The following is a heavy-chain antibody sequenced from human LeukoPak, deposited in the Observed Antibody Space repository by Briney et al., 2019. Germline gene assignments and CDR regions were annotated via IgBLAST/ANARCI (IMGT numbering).Heavy chain of an antibody. J-gene: IGHJ6*03. CDR3: AREGRYSYGYSLLDGYYYMDV. D-gene: IGHD5-18*01. Sequence: ASVKVSCKASGYTFTSYYMHWVRQAPGQGLEWMGIINPSGGSTSYAQKFQGRVTMTRDMSTSTVYMELSSLRSEDTAVYYCAREGRYSYGYSLLDGYYYMDVWGKGTTVTVSS. CDR1: GYTFTSYY. V-gene: IGHV1-46*01. CDR2: INPSGGST.